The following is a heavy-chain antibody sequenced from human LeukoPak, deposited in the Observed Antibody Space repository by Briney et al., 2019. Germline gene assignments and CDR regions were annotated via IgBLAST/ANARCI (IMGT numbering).Heavy chain of an antibody. Sequence: GGSLRLSCAASGFTFSRYGMNWVRQAPGKGLEWVSYISSSGSTIHYADSVKGRFTISRDNAKNSLYLQMHSLRAEDTAVYYCVRDRWYASGNFDYWGQGTLVTVSS. CDR3: VRDRWYASGNFDY. CDR2: ISSSGSTI. J-gene: IGHJ4*02. CDR1: GFTFSRYG. V-gene: IGHV3-48*04. D-gene: IGHD3-10*01.